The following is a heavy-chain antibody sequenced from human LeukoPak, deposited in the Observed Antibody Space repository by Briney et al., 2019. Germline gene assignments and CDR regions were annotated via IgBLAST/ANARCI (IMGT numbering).Heavy chain of an antibody. CDR2: INSDGSST. V-gene: IGHV3-74*01. Sequence: PGGSLRLSCAVSGFTFSSYWMHWVRQAPGKGLVWVSHINSDGSSTNYADSVKGRFTASRDDAKNTLYLQMNSLRAEDTAVYYCARDTRDYSLDVWGQGTTVTVSS. J-gene: IGHJ6*02. CDR3: ARDTRDYSLDV. CDR1: GFTFSSYW.